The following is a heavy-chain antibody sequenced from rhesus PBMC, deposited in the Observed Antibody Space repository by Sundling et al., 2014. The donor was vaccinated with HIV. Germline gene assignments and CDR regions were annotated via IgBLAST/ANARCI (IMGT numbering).Heavy chain of an antibody. CDR1: GGSISSDSG. V-gene: IGHV4-127*01. CDR3: ARDGYCTGSGCFPFDY. Sequence: QVQLQESGPGLVKPSETLSLTCAVSGGSISSDSGWSWIRQPPGKGLEWIGSIYSSGNNYLNPSLKSRVTLSVDTSKNEISLKLTSVTAADTAVYYCARDGYCTGSGCFPFDYWGQGVVVYVSS. D-gene: IGHD2-21*01. J-gene: IGHJ4*01. CDR2: IYSSGNN.